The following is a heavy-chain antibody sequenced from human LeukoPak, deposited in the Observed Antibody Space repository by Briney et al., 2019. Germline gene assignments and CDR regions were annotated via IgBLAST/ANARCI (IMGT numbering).Heavy chain of an antibody. CDR1: GYSFTSYW. V-gene: IGHV5-51*01. Sequence: GESLQISCKGSGYSFTSYWIGWVRQMPGKGLEWMGIIYPGDSDTRYSPSFQGQVTISADKSISTAYLQWSSLKASDTAMYYCARFGITIFGVVINPPDYWGQGTLVTVSS. D-gene: IGHD3-3*01. CDR3: ARFGITIFGVVINPPDY. CDR2: IYPGDSDT. J-gene: IGHJ4*02.